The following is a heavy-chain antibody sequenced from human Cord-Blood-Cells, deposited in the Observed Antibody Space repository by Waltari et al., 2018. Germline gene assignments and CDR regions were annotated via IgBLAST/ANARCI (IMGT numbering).Heavy chain of an antibody. V-gene: IGHV1-69*04. CDR2: IIPILGIA. J-gene: IGHJ4*02. CDR3: ARGPAYCGGDCYSDY. CDR1: GGTFSSYA. D-gene: IGHD2-21*02. Sequence: QVQLVQSGAEVKKPGSSVKVSCKASGGTFSSYAISWVRQAPGQGLEWMGGIIPILGIANYAQKFQGRVTITADESTGTAYMELSSLRSEDTAVYYCARGPAYCGGDCYSDYWGQGTLVTVSS.